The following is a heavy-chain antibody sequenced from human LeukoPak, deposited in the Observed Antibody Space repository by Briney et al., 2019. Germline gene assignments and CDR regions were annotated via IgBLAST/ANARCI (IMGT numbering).Heavy chain of an antibody. CDR1: GYTSTSYW. CDR2: IYLGDSDT. CDR3: ARGSGDSSWSDY. J-gene: IGHJ4*02. D-gene: IGHD6-13*01. V-gene: IGHV5-51*01. Sequence: GESLKISCEGSGYTSTSYWIAWVRQMPGKGLEWMGIIYLGDSDTRYSPSFQGQVTISADKSIGTAYLQWRSLKASDTAMYYCARGSGDSSWSDYWGQGTLVTVSS.